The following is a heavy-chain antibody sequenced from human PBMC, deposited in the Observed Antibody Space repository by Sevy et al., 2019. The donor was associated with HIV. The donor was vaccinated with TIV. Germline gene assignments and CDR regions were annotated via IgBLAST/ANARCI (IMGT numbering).Heavy chain of an antibody. CDR1: GGSISSSSYY. CDR3: ARVRPSDSRYYYYYGMDV. CDR2: IYYRGST. Sequence: SETLSLTCTVSGGSISSSSYYWGWIRQPPGKGLEWIGSIYYRGSTYYNPSLKSRVTISVDTSKNQFSLKMSPVTAADAAVYYCARVRPSDSRYYYYYGMDVWGQGTTVTVSS. V-gene: IGHV4-39*01. D-gene: IGHD2-21*02. J-gene: IGHJ6*02.